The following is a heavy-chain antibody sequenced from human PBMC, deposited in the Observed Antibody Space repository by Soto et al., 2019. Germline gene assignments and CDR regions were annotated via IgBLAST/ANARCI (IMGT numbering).Heavy chain of an antibody. CDR1: GYSFACYW. J-gene: IGHJ4*02. V-gene: IGHV5-10-1*01. CDR2: IDPSDSQT. D-gene: IGHD3-22*01. Sequence: VESLNISCKGPGYSFACYWSTRVPQKPGKGLGWMGRIDPSDSQTYYSPSFRGHVTISVTKSITTVFLQWSSLRASDTAMYYCARQIYDSDTGPNFQYYFDSWGQGPPVTVSS. CDR3: ARQIYDSDTGPNFQYYFDS.